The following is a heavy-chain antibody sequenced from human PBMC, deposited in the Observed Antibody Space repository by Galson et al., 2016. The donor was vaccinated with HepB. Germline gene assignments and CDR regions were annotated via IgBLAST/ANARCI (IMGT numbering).Heavy chain of an antibody. D-gene: IGHD6-19*01. CDR2: IYYSGST. CDR3: ARRIAVAGSHIDY. J-gene: IGHJ4*02. CDR1: GGSISSSSYY. V-gene: IGHV4-39*01. Sequence: SETLSLTCVVSGGSISSSSYYWGWIRQPPGKGLEWIGTIYYSGSTSYNPSLKSRVTISVDTSKNQFSLRLTSVTAADTAVYYCARRIAVAGSHIDYWGQGTLVTVSS.